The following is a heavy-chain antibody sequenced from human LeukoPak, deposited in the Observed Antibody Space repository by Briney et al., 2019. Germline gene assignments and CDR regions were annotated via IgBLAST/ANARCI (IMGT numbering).Heavy chain of an antibody. V-gene: IGHV3-30-3*01. CDR2: ISYDGSNK. Sequence: PGGSLRLSCAASGFTFSSYAMHWVRQAPGKGLEWVAVISYDGSNKYYADSVKGRFTISRDNSKNTLYLQMNSLRAEDTAVYYCASGIVPAAMGEKGFDYWSQGTLVTVSS. D-gene: IGHD2-2*01. J-gene: IGHJ4*02. CDR3: ASGIVPAAMGEKGFDY. CDR1: GFTFSSYA.